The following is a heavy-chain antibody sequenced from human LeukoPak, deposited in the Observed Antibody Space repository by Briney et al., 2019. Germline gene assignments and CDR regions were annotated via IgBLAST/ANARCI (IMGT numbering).Heavy chain of an antibody. CDR1: GGSISSSSYY. Sequence: SETLSLTCTVSGGSISSSSYYWGWIRQPPGKGLEWIGEINHSGSTNYNPSLKSRVTISVDTSKNQFSLKLSSVTAADTAVYYCARHPYQRGYSGYEVGLFDYWGQGTLVTVSS. V-gene: IGHV4-39*01. CDR2: INHSGST. D-gene: IGHD5-12*01. J-gene: IGHJ4*02. CDR3: ARHPYQRGYSGYEVGLFDY.